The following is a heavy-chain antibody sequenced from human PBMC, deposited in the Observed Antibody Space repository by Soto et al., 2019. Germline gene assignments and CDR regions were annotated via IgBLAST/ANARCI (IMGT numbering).Heavy chain of an antibody. CDR1: GFTFSSYA. Sequence: EVQLLESGGALVQPGGSVRLSCAASGFTFSSYAMGWVRQAPGRGLEWVSFVSASGGSTFYADSVEGRFTISRDNSKSTIYLQMNSLRAEDTALYYCAKDRAAVTEANFDNWGQGTLVTVSS. J-gene: IGHJ4*02. D-gene: IGHD4-17*01. V-gene: IGHV3-23*01. CDR2: VSASGGST. CDR3: AKDRAAVTEANFDN.